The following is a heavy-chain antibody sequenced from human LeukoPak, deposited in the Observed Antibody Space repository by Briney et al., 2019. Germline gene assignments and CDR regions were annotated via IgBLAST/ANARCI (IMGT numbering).Heavy chain of an antibody. Sequence: PRGSLRLSCAASGFTFSSYGMHWVRQAPGKGLEWVAFIRYDGSNKYYADSVKGRFTISRDNSKNTLYLQMNSLRAEDTAVYYCAKDPLQNYYDSSGYYYDYWGQGTLLTVSS. V-gene: IGHV3-30*02. CDR3: AKDPLQNYYDSSGYYYDY. D-gene: IGHD3-22*01. CDR2: IRYDGSNK. J-gene: IGHJ4*02. CDR1: GFTFSSYG.